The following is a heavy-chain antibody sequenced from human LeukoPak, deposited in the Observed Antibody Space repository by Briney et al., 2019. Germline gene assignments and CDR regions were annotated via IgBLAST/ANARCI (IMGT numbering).Heavy chain of an antibody. CDR3: AKDRGPGPGRIVAVPAAILYNYYGMDV. V-gene: IGHV3-23*01. CDR2: ISGSGGST. D-gene: IGHD2-2*02. J-gene: IGHJ6*02. CDR1: GFTFSSYA. Sequence: GGSLRLSCAASGFTFSSYAMSWVRQAPGKGLEWVSAISGSGGSTYYADSVKGRFTISRDNSKNTLYLQMNSLRAEDTAVYYCAKDRGPGPGRIVAVPAAILYNYYGMDVWGPRTTVTVSS.